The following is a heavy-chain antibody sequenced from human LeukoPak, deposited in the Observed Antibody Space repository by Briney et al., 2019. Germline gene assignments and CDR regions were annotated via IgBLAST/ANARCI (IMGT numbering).Heavy chain of an antibody. CDR3: ARDSFLVGVVDY. Sequence: SQTLSHTCTVSGGSISSGGYYWNWIRQHPGKGLEWIGHIYYSGSTYYNPSLKSRVTISVDTSKNQFSLKLSSVTAADTAVYYCARDSFLVGVVDYWGQGTLVTVSS. CDR2: IYYSGST. J-gene: IGHJ4*02. D-gene: IGHD1-26*01. CDR1: GGSISSGGYY. V-gene: IGHV4-31*03.